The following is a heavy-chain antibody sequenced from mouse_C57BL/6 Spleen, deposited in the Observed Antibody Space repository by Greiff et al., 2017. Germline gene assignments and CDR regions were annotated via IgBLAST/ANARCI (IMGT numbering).Heavy chain of an antibody. V-gene: IGHV1-80*01. J-gene: IGHJ1*03. CDR1: GYAFSSYW. CDR2: IYPGDGDT. CDR3: ARASITTVVADWYFAV. Sequence: QVQLKESGAELVKPGASVKISCKASGYAFSSYWMNWVKQRPGRGLEWIGQIYPGDGDTTYNGKFKGKDTLTADKSSSTAYMQLSSLTSEDSAVYFCARASITTVVADWYFAVWGTGTMVTVSS. D-gene: IGHD1-1*01.